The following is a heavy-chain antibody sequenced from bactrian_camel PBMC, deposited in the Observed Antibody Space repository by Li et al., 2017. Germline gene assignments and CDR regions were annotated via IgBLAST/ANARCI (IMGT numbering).Heavy chain of an antibody. V-gene: IGHV3S54*01. CDR3: ATGQTTCPN. Sequence: QLVESGGGSVQAGGSLTLSCAASGNIFNTHCVAWFRQAPGKEREGVALIYRYGGLTIYADSVKGRFTISRDVAKNTLYLQLNSLKTEDTALYYCATGQTTCPNWGQGTQVTVS. D-gene: IGHD4*01. CDR2: IYRYGGLT. CDR1: GNIFNTHC. J-gene: IGHJ4*01.